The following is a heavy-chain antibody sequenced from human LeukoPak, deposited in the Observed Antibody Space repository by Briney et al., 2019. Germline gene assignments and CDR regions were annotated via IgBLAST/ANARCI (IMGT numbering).Heavy chain of an antibody. CDR1: GGSISSSSYY. V-gene: IGHV4-39*01. CDR3: ARQGGYLYGNWFYP. CDR2: IYYSGST. D-gene: IGHD3-22*01. J-gene: IGHJ5*02. Sequence: SETLSLTCTVSGGSISSSSYYWGWIRQPPGKGLEWIGSIYYSGSTYYNPSLKSRVTISVDTSKNQFSLKLSSVTAADTAVYYCARQGGYLYGNWFYPWGQGTLVTVSS.